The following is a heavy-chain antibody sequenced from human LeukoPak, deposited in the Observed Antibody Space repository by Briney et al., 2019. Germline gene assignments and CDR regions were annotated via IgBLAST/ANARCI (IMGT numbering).Heavy chain of an antibody. CDR3: GRLRRDYYGSGSYYYYMDV. J-gene: IGHJ6*03. Sequence: SETLSLTCAVYGGSFCGYYWSWIREPPGKGVEWIGEINHSGSTNYNPSLKSRVTISVDTSKNQFSLKLSSVTAADTAVYYCGRLRRDYYGSGSYYYYMDVWGKGTTVTVSS. V-gene: IGHV4-34*01. D-gene: IGHD3-10*01. CDR1: GGSFCGYY. CDR2: INHSGST.